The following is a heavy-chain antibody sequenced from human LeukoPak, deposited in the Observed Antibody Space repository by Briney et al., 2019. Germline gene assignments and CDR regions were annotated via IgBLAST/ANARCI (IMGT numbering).Heavy chain of an antibody. CDR3: ARSGESDDCSSTSC. J-gene: IGHJ4*02. Sequence: GASVKVSCKASRYTFTGYYMHWVRQAPGQGLEWMGWINPNSGGTNYAQKFQGRVTMTRDTSISTAYMELSRLRSDDTAVYYCARSGESDDCSSTSCWGQGTLVTVSS. V-gene: IGHV1-2*02. CDR1: RYTFTGYY. D-gene: IGHD2-2*01. CDR2: INPNSGGT.